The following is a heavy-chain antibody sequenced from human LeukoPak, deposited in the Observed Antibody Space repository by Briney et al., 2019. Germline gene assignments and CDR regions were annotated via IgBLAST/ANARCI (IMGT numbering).Heavy chain of an antibody. J-gene: IGHJ4*02. CDR2: FDAEDGET. CDR1: GYTLTELT. V-gene: IGHV1-24*01. CDR3: ATGFYLIGRIQLWLGYFDY. Sequence: ASVRVSCKVSGYTLTELTMHWVRQAPGKGGEWVGGFDAEDGETMYAQKFQGRVTMTEDASTDPAYMELSSLRSEDTAVYYCATGFYLIGRIQLWLGYFDYWGQGTLVTVSS. D-gene: IGHD5-18*01.